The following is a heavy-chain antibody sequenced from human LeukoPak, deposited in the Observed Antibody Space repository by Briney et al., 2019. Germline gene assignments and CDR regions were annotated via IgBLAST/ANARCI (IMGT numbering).Heavy chain of an antibody. J-gene: IGHJ5*02. CDR1: GYTFTSYG. D-gene: IGHD1-26*01. V-gene: IGHV1-18*01. Sequence: ASVKVSCKASGYTFTSYGISWVRQAPGQGLEWMGWISAYNGNTNYAQKLQGRVTMTTDTSTSTAYMELRSLRSDDTAVYYCARDRGIVGATLFDPWGQGTLVTVSS. CDR3: ARDRGIVGATLFDP. CDR2: ISAYNGNT.